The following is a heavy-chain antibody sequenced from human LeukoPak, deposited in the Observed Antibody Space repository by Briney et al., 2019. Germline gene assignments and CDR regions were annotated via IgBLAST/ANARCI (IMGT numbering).Heavy chain of an antibody. V-gene: IGHV3-48*01. D-gene: IGHD5-18*01. CDR3: ARERGYNYGYSDY. CDR1: GFTFSSYS. CDR2: ISSSSSTI. J-gene: IGHJ4*02. Sequence: GGSLRLSCAASGFTFSSYSMNWVRQAPGKGLEWVSYISSSSSTIYYADSVKGRFTNSRDNAKNSLYLQMNSLRAEDTAVYYCARERGYNYGYSDYWGQGTLVTVSS.